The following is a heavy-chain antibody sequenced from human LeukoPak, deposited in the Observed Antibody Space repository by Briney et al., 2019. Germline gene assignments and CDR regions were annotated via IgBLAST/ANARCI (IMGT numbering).Heavy chain of an antibody. CDR2: IYYSGST. CDR3: ARQTVPYSSGWYGSAFDI. J-gene: IGHJ3*02. CDR1: GGSISSSSYY. V-gene: IGHV4-39*01. Sequence: PSETLSLTCTVSGGSISSSSYYWGWIRQPPGKGLEWIGSIYYSGSTYYNPSLRSRVTISVDTSRNQFSLKLTSVTAADTAVYYCARQTVPYSSGWYGSAFDIWGQGTMVTVSS. D-gene: IGHD6-19*01.